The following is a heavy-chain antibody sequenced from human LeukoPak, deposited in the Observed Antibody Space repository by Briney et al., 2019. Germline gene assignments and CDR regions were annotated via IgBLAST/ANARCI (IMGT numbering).Heavy chain of an antibody. Sequence: SVKVSCKASGGTFSSYAISWVRQAPGQGLEWMGGIIPIFGTANYAQKFQGRVTITADESTSTAYMELSGLRSEDTAVYYCARGYYDSSGYLPEDYWGQGTLVTVSS. V-gene: IGHV1-69*13. CDR1: GGTFSSYA. CDR3: ARGYYDSSGYLPEDY. J-gene: IGHJ4*02. D-gene: IGHD3-22*01. CDR2: IIPIFGTA.